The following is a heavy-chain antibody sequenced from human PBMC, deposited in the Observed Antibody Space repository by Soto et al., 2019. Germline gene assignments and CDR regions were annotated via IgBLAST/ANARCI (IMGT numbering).Heavy chain of an antibody. Sequence: GGSLRLSCAASGLTFSGHWMTWGRQAPGEGLQWVTAIKPDGSETFYVDSVKGRFTISRDNARNSLFLQMDSLRAEDTAVYYCTSRPSGLTYRAAFDFWGQGTLVTVSS. V-gene: IGHV3-7*03. J-gene: IGHJ4*02. CDR2: IKPDGSET. CDR3: TSRPSGLTYRAAFDF. D-gene: IGHD3-16*02. CDR1: GLTFSGHW.